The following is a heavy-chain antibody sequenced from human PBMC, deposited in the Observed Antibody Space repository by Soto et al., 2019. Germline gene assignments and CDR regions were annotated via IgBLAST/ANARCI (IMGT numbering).Heavy chain of an antibody. CDR3: ARDRPGGYGYSWDDFLYYYGMDV. CDR1: GFSFKSYA. Sequence: GGSLRLSCAASGFSFKSYAIHWVRQAPGKGLEWVAVVSYDGSNKFYAGSVKGRFTISRDDSKNTVFLQMNSLRVEDTAVFYCARDRPGGYGYSWDDFLYYYGMDVWGQGTTVTVSS. CDR2: VSYDGSNK. V-gene: IGHV3-30-3*01. D-gene: IGHD5-18*01. J-gene: IGHJ6*02.